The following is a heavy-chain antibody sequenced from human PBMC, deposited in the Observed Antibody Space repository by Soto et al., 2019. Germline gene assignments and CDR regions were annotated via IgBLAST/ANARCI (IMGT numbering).Heavy chain of an antibody. CDR1: GFIVSNTY. CDR3: AREPRYCRGGSYSITGDAYDI. V-gene: IGHV3-66*01. D-gene: IGHD2-15*01. Sequence: EVQLVESGGSLVQPGGSLRLSCTASGFIVSNTYVNWVRQAPGKGLEWVSVISNRGDTHYADSVRGRFSLSRDISDNTLHLQMNNLRVEDTAVYYCAREPRYCRGGSYSITGDAYDIWGQGTMVTVSS. J-gene: IGHJ3*02. CDR2: ISNRGDT.